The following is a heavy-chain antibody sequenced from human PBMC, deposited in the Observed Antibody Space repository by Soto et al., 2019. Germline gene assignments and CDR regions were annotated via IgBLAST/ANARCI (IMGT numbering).Heavy chain of an antibody. Sequence: GALRLSCSASGFTFSSYAMHWVRQAPGKGLEYVSAISSNGGSTYYADSVKGRFTISRDNSKNTLYLQMSSLRAEDTAVYYCVKDSSLDRSDYWGQGTLVTVSS. CDR2: ISSNGGST. J-gene: IGHJ4*02. V-gene: IGHV3-64D*06. CDR3: VKDSSLDRSDY. CDR1: GFTFSSYA.